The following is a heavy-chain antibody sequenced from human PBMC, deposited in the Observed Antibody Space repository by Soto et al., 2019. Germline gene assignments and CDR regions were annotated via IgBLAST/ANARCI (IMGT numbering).Heavy chain of an antibody. CDR3: ARDGGGGWNFDY. Sequence: PXGSLRLSCAASGFTFSSYSKNWVRQAPGKGLEWVSSISSSSSYIYYADSVKGRFTISRDNAKNSLYLQMNSLRAEDTAVYYCARDGGGGWNFDYWGQGTLVTVSA. J-gene: IGHJ4*02. CDR2: ISSSSSYI. D-gene: IGHD6-19*01. V-gene: IGHV3-21*01. CDR1: GFTFSSYS.